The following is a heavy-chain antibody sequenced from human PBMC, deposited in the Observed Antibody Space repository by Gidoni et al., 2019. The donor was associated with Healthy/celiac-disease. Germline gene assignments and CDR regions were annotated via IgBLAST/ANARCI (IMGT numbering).Heavy chain of an antibody. CDR2: ISWNSGSI. J-gene: IGHJ3*02. CDR1: GFTFDDYA. V-gene: IGHV3-9*01. CDR3: AKDMSDVGDAFDI. Sequence: SGFTFDDYAMHWVRQAPGKGLEWVSGISWNSGSIGYEDSVKGRFTISRDNAKNSLYLQMNSLRAEDTALYYCAKDMSDVGDAFDIWGQGTMVTVSS.